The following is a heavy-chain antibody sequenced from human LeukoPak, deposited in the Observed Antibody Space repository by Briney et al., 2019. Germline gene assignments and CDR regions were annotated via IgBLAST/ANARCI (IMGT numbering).Heavy chain of an antibody. CDR1: GYTFTSYA. V-gene: IGHV1-69*11. Sequence: ASVKISCKASGYTFTSYAMHWVRQAPGQRLEWMGSIIPFLGTTNYAQKFQGRVTITADEPTRTAYMELTYVRSDDTAVYYCTIIPNVILFTHYFEYWGQGTLVTVSS. CDR2: IIPFLGTT. D-gene: IGHD2-21*01. CDR3: TIIPNVILFTHYFEY. J-gene: IGHJ4*02.